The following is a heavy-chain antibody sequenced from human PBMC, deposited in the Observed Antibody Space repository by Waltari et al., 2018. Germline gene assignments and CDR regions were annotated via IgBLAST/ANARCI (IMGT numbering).Heavy chain of an antibody. D-gene: IGHD2-21*01. CDR3: ARELAYCGGDCEYYYYYYGMDV. Sequence: EVQLVESGGGLIQPGGSLRLSCAASGFTVSSNYMSWVRQAPGKGLEWVSVIYSGGSTYYADSVKGRFTISRDNSKNTLYLQMNSLRAEDTAVYYCARELAYCGGDCEYYYYYYGMDVWGQGTTVTVSS. CDR1: GFTVSSNY. V-gene: IGHV3-53*01. CDR2: IYSGGST. J-gene: IGHJ6*02.